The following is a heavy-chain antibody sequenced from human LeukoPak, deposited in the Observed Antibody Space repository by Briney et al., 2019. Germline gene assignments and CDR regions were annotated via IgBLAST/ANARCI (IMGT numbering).Heavy chain of an antibody. Sequence: SETLSPTCTVSGGSISSGSYYWSWIRQPAGKGLEWIGRIYTSGNSHYNPSLKSRITLSIDTSKNQFSLKLTSVTAADTAMYYCAGAFDIWGQGTMVTVSS. J-gene: IGHJ3*02. CDR2: IYTSGNS. CDR3: AGAFDI. CDR1: GGSISSGSYY. V-gene: IGHV4-61*02.